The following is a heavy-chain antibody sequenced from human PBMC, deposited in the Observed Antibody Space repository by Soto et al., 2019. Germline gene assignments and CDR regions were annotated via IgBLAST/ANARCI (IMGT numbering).Heavy chain of an antibody. Sequence: PGESLKISCKGSGYSFTIYWISWVRQMPGKGLEWMGRIDPSDSYTNYSPSFQGHVTISADKSISTAYLQWSSLKASDTAMYYCXSSSLTIFGDYYYGMDVWGQGTTVTVSS. CDR2: IDPSDSYT. D-gene: IGHD3-3*01. V-gene: IGHV5-10-1*01. CDR1: GYSFTIYW. CDR3: XSSSLTIFGDYYYGMDV. J-gene: IGHJ6*02.